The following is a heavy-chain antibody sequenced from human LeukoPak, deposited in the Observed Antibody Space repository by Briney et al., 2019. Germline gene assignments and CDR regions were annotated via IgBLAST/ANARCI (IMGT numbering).Heavy chain of an antibody. CDR3: ARDGGYSYGSPFDN. Sequence: PSETLSLTCAVYGGSFSGYYWSWIRQPPGKGLEWIGEINHSGSTNYNPSLKSRVTISVDTSKNQFSLNLSSVTAADTAVYYCARDGGYSYGSPFDNWGQGTLVTVSS. CDR2: INHSGST. D-gene: IGHD5-18*01. V-gene: IGHV4-34*01. CDR1: GGSFSGYY. J-gene: IGHJ4*02.